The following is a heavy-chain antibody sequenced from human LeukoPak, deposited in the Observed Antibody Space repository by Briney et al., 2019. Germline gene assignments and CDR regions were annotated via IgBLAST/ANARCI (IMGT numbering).Heavy chain of an antibody. Sequence: KTSQTLSLTCTVSGGSISSGGYYWSWIRQHPGNGLEWIGYIYYSGSTYYNPSLKSRVTISVDTSKNQFSLKLSSVTAADTAVYYCARAHGRGFLDWFDPWGQGTLVTVSS. CDR1: GGSISSGGYY. V-gene: IGHV4-31*03. CDR2: IYYSGST. D-gene: IGHD3-3*01. CDR3: ARAHGRGFLDWFDP. J-gene: IGHJ5*02.